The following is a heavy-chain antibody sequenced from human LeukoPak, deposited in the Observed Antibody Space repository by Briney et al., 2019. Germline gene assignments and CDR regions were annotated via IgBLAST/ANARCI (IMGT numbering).Heavy chain of an antibody. CDR1: GDSVSSNSAA. J-gene: IGHJ4*02. CDR3: AKSYDILTGYSPYYFDY. CDR2: TYYRSKWYN. V-gene: IGHV6-1*01. D-gene: IGHD3-9*01. Sequence: SQTLSLTCAISGDSVSSNSAAWTWIRQSPSRGLEWLGRTYYRSKWYNDYAVSVRSRITINPDTSKNQFSLQLNSVTPEDTAVYYCAKSYDILTGYSPYYFDYWGQGTLVTVSS.